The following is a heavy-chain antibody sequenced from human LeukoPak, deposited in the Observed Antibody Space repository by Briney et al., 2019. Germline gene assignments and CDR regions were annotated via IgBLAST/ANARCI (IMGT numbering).Heavy chain of an antibody. J-gene: IGHJ4*02. CDR2: IYYRGST. CDR1: GGSISSYY. CDR3: ARVRYSSGWYWGDFDY. D-gene: IGHD6-19*01. Sequence: SETLSLTCTVSGGSISSYYWSWIRQPPGKGLEWIGYIYYRGSTNYNPSLKSRVTISVDTSKNQFSLKLSSVTAADTAVYYCARVRYSSGWYWGDFDYWGQGTLVTVSS. V-gene: IGHV4-59*01.